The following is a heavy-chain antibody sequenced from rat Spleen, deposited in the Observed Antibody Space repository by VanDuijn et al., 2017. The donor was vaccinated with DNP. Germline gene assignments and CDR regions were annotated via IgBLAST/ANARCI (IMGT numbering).Heavy chain of an antibody. D-gene: IGHD1-11*01. V-gene: IGHV5-22*01. CDR2: ISYEASST. CDR1: GFTFSDYY. J-gene: IGHJ2*01. Sequence: EVQLVESGGGLVQPGRSLKLSCAASGFTFSDYYMAWVRQAPKKGLEWVASISYEASSTYYGDSVKGRFTVSRDNAKSTLYLQMNSLRSEDTAIYYCARVPNYGGYADYFDYGGQGVMVTVSS. CDR3: ARVPNYGGYADYFDY.